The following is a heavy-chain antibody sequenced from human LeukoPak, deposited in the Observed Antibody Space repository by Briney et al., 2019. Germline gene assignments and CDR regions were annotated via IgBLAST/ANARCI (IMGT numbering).Heavy chain of an antibody. CDR3: ARAAYSNYNWFDP. CDR1: GFTFSSYS. D-gene: IGHD4-11*01. V-gene: IGHV3-21*01. Sequence: GRSLRLSCAASGFTFSSYSMNWVRQAPGKGLEWVSSISSSSSYIYYADSVKGRFTISRDNAKNSLYLQMNSLRAEDTAVYYCARAAYSNYNWFDPWGQGTLVTVSS. CDR2: ISSSSSYI. J-gene: IGHJ5*02.